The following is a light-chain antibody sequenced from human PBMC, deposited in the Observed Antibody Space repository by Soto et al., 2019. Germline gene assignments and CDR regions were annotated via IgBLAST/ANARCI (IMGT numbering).Light chain of an antibody. CDR3: QSYDTNNWV. J-gene: IGLJ3*02. Sequence: NFMLTQPHSVSESPGKTVTISCTRSSGRITSKYVHWYQQRPGSSPTTVIYEDNRRPSGVPDRFSGSVDSASNSASLTISGLQTEDEADYYCQSYDTNNWVFGGGTKLIVL. CDR2: EDN. V-gene: IGLV6-57*01. CDR1: SGRITSKY.